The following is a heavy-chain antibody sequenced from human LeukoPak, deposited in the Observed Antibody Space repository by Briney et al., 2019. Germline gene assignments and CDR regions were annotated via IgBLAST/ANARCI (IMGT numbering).Heavy chain of an antibody. D-gene: IGHD3-9*01. CDR2: INTNTGNP. Sequence: ASVKVSCRASGYTFISYAMNWMRQAPGQGLEWMGWINTNTGNPTYAQGFTGRFVFSLDTSVSTAYLQISSLKAEDTAVYYCARAGVDDWLLRYYFDYWGQGTLVTVSS. J-gene: IGHJ4*02. CDR1: GYTFISYA. CDR3: ARAGVDDWLLRYYFDY. V-gene: IGHV7-4-1*02.